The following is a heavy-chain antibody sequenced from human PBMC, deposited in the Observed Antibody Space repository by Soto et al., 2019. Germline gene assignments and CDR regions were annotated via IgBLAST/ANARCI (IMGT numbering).Heavy chain of an antibody. V-gene: IGHV4-59*08. CDR1: GGSISSYY. D-gene: IGHD6-19*01. CDR3: ARHARAVAGDDAFDI. Sequence: SETLSLTCTVSGGSISSYYWSWIRQPPGKGLEWIGYIYYSGSTNYNPSLKSRVIISVDTSKNQFSLKLSSVTAADTAVYYCARHARAVAGDDAFDIWGQGTMVTVSS. CDR2: IYYSGST. J-gene: IGHJ3*02.